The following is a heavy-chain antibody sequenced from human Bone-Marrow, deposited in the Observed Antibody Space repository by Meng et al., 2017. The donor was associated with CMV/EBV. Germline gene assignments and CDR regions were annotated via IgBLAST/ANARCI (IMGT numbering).Heavy chain of an antibody. CDR3: ARDVQSGAAGY. CDR1: GYTFTDVW. CDR2: INPKSGGT. J-gene: IGHJ4*02. Sequence: FCKPSGYTFTDVWIHWVRQAPGQGPEWMGWINPKSGGTNFAQKFEGRVTMTADTFTRTIYLELNGLRNDDTAMYYCARDVQSGAAGYWGQGTLVTVSS. V-gene: IGHV1-2*02. D-gene: IGHD3-10*01.